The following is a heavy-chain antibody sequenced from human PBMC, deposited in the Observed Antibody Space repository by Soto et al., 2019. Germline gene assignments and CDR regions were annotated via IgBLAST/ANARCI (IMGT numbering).Heavy chain of an antibody. Sequence: ASVKVSCKASGYSFATYGFSWVRQAPGQGLECVGWISAHNGDTHYSQKFQGRVTLTTDTSTNTGYMELGSLTSDDTAVYFCATEPIYYNDGSGYYPLGHWGQGTLVTVSS. J-gene: IGHJ4*02. CDR2: ISAHNGDT. CDR3: ATEPIYYNDGSGYYPLGH. CDR1: GYSFATYG. V-gene: IGHV1-18*04. D-gene: IGHD3-22*01.